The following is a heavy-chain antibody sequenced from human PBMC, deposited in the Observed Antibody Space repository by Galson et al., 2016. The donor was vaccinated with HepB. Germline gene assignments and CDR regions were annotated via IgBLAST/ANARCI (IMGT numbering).Heavy chain of an antibody. D-gene: IGHD5-18*01. J-gene: IGHJ6*02. V-gene: IGHV3-66*01. CDR2: IYSGGST. CDR1: GFTVSSNY. Sequence: SLRLSCAASGFTVSSNYMSWVRQAPGKGLEWVSVIYSGGSTYYADSVKGRFTISRDHSKNTLYLQMNSLRAEDTAVYYCARGGRDTAMDYYYYGMDVWGQGTTVTFSS. CDR3: ARGGRDTAMDYYYYGMDV.